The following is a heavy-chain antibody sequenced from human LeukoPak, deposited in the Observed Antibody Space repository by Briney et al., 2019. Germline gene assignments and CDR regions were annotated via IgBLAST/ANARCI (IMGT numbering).Heavy chain of an antibody. CDR3: ARGGSIVGTTPHDTFDT. D-gene: IGHD1-26*01. CDR1: GASISNYF. CDR2: MYYSGST. V-gene: IGHV4-59*01. Sequence: SETLSLTCTVSGASISNYFWSWIRQPPGKGLDWIAYMYYSGSTNYNPSLKSRVTISLDTSKNQFSLKLSSVTAADTAVYYCARGGSIVGTTPHDTFDTWGQGTTVTVSS. J-gene: IGHJ3*02.